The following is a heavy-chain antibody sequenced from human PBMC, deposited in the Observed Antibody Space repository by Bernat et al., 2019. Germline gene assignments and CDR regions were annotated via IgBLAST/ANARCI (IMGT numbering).Heavy chain of an antibody. J-gene: IGHJ4*02. V-gene: IGHV5-10-1*03. D-gene: IGHD1-26*01. Sequence: EVQLVQSGAEVKKPGESLRISCKGSGYSFTSYLISWVRQMPGKGLEWMGRIDPSDAYTNYSPSFQGHVTISDDKSIRTAYLQWSSLKAADTAMYYCARRLRESLDYWGQGTLVTVSS. CDR3: ARRLRESLDY. CDR1: GYSFTSYL. CDR2: IDPSDAYT.